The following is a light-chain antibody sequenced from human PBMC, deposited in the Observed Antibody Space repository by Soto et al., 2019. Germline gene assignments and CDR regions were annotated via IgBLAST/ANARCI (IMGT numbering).Light chain of an antibody. CDR2: GAS. Sequence: ETVLTQSPGTLSLSPGESATLSCRASQSVSNKYLVWYKQKPGEAPRLLIHGASSRATGIPDRFSGSGSGKDFALNNNGLEPADYAVYYCKQFGSSPYTFGQGTKLEIK. CDR3: KQFGSSPYT. V-gene: IGKV3-20*01. CDR1: QSVSNKY. J-gene: IGKJ2*01.